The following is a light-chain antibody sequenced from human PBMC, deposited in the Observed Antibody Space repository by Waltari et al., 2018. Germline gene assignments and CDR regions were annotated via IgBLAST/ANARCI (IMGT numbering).Light chain of an antibody. J-gene: IGKJ1*01. Sequence: EIVLTQSPATMSLSPGERATLSCRASQSISSYLAWYQQKPGQAPRLLMYDASYRANGIPARFSGRGSGTDFTLSISSLEPEDFAVYYCQQRTSWPRTFGPGTKVEIK. CDR1: QSISSY. V-gene: IGKV3-11*01. CDR3: QQRTSWPRT. CDR2: DAS.